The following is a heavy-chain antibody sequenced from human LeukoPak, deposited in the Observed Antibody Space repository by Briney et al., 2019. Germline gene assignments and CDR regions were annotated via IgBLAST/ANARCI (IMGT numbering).Heavy chain of an antibody. CDR3: ATLRLDSSSWSSKIFDY. D-gene: IGHD6-13*01. CDR2: INPNSGGT. CDR1: GYTFTGYY. Sequence: ASVKVSCKASGYTFTGYYMHWVRRAPGQGLEWMGWINPNSGGTNYAQKFQGRVTMTEDTSTDTAYMELSSLRSEDTAVYYCATLRLDSSSWSSKIFDYWGQGTLVTVSS. J-gene: IGHJ4*02. V-gene: IGHV1-2*02.